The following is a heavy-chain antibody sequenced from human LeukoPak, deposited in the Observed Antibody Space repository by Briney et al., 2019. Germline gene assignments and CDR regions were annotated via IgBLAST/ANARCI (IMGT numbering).Heavy chain of an antibody. V-gene: IGHV4-61*02. CDR2: IYTSGST. D-gene: IGHD5-12*01. CDR3: ARVRNGYDYNHKMATIDY. Sequence: PSETLSLTCTVSGGSISSGSYYWSWIRQPAGKGLEWIGRIYTSGSTNYNPSLKSRVTISVDTSKNQFSLKLSSVTAADTAVYYCARVRNGYDYNHKMATIDYWGQGTLVTVSS. CDR1: GGSISSGSYY. J-gene: IGHJ4*02.